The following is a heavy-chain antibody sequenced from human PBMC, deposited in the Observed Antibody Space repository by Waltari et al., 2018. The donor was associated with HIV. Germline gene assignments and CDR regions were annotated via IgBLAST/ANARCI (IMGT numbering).Heavy chain of an antibody. CDR3: ARAWGSTSRNYYFDY. J-gene: IGHJ4*02. Sequence: EVQLVESGGGLVKPGGSLRLSCAASGFTFINYGMNWVRQAQGKGLEWVSSISGSGDYIFYADSLEGRFTISRDNAKNSFHLQMNSLRVEDTAVYYCARAWGSTSRNYYFDYWGQGTLVTVSS. CDR2: ISGSGDYI. D-gene: IGHD2-2*01. CDR1: GFTFINYG. V-gene: IGHV3-21*01.